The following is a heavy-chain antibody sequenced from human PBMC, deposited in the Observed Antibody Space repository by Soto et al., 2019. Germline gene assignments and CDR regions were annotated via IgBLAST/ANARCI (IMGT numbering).Heavy chain of an antibody. D-gene: IGHD2-15*01. CDR3: ARLVAATGDDAFDI. V-gene: IGHV4-30-2*01. Sequence: SETLSLTCTVSGGSISSGGYSWSWIRQPPGKGLEWIGYIYHSGSTYYNPSLESRVTISVDRSKNQFSLKPSSVTAADTAVYYCARLVAATGDDAFDIWGQGTMVTVSS. CDR1: GGSISSGGYS. J-gene: IGHJ3*02. CDR2: IYHSGST.